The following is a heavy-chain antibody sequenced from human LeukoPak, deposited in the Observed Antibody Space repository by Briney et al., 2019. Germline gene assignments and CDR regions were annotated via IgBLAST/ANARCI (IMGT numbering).Heavy chain of an antibody. CDR1: GFTFSSYG. J-gene: IGHJ4*02. V-gene: IGHV3-30*02. CDR3: AKDLPYYYGSGSYSSPYYFDY. CDR2: IRYDGSNK. D-gene: IGHD3-10*01. Sequence: GGSLRLSCAASGFTFSSYGMHWVRQAPGKGLEWVAFIRYDGSNKYYADSVKGRFTISRDNSKNTLYLQMNSLRAEDTAVYYCAKDLPYYYGSGSYSSPYYFDYWGQGTQVTVSS.